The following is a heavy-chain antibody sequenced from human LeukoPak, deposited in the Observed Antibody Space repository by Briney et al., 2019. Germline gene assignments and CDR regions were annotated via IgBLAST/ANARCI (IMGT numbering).Heavy chain of an antibody. CDR2: ISYDGSNK. Sequence: GGSLRLSCAASGFTFSSYAMHWVRQAPGKGLEGVAVISYDGSNKYYADTVKGRFTISRDNSKNTLYLQMNSLRAEDTAVYYCARAWVYSSSSFDYWGQGTLVTVSS. J-gene: IGHJ4*02. D-gene: IGHD6-13*01. CDR1: GFTFSSYA. V-gene: IGHV3-30-3*01. CDR3: ARAWVYSSSSFDY.